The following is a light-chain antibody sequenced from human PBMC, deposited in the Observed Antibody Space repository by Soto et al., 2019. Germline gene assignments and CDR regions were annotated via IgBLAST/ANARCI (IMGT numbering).Light chain of an antibody. CDR2: SAS. V-gene: IGKV1-39*01. CDR1: QRINIY. CDR3: QQSFSTPT. Sequence: DIQMTQSPSSLSTSIGDRVTITCRASQRINIYLNWYRQKPGKAPELLIYSASNLQSGVPSRFRGSGSGTDFPLTISGLQSEDFATYYCQQSFSTPTFGPGTRLDIK. J-gene: IGKJ5*01.